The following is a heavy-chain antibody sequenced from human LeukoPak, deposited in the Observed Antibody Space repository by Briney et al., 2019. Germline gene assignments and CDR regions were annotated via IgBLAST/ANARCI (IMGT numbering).Heavy chain of an antibody. V-gene: IGHV4-38-2*02. CDR3: ARADVVIVATDI. Sequence: SETLCLTCTVSGYSISSGYYWGWIRQPPGKGLEWIGYIYHSGSTYYNPSLKSRVTISLDSSKDQFSLKLSSVTAADTAVYYCARADVVIVATDIWGHGTMVTVSS. CDR2: IYHSGST. J-gene: IGHJ3*02. CDR1: GYSISSGYY. D-gene: IGHD5-12*01.